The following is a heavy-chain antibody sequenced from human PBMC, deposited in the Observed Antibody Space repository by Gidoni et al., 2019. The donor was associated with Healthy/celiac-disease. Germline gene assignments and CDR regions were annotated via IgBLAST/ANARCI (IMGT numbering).Heavy chain of an antibody. CDR2: ISYGGSNK. CDR3: AKVVVTATSYYYYGMDV. CDR1: GFTFSSYG. J-gene: IGHJ6*02. Sequence: QVQLVESGGGVVQPGRSLRPSCAASGFTFSSYGMHWVRQAPGKGREWVAVISYGGSNKYYADSVKGRFTISRDNSKNTLYLQMNSLRAEDTAVYYCAKVVVTATSYYYYGMDVWGQGTTVTVSS. V-gene: IGHV3-30*18. D-gene: IGHD2-21*02.